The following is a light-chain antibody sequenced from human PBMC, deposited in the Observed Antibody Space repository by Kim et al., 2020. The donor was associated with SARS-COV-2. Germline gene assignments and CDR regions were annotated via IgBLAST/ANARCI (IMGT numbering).Light chain of an antibody. CDR1: SSNIGNNY. V-gene: IGLV1-51*01. Sequence: GQKGTISCSGSSSNIGNNYVSWYQQLPGAAPKLLIFDNKQRPSGIPDRFSGSKSGTSATLGIAGLQTGDEADYYCGTWDSSLSAAVFGGGTQLTVL. J-gene: IGLJ7*01. CDR3: GTWDSSLSAAV. CDR2: DNK.